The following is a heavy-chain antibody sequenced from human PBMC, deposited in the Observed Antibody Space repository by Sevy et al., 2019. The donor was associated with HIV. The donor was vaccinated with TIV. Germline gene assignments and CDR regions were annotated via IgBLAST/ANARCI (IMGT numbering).Heavy chain of an antibody. CDR3: ARGTGYSSRGLFAFDI. CDR1: GFTVSSNY. V-gene: IGHV3-53*04. Sequence: GGSLRLSCAASGFTVSSNYMSWVRQAPGKGLEWVSVIYSGGSTYYADSVKGRFTISRHNSKNTLYLQMNSLRAEDTAVYYCARGTGYSSRGLFAFDIWGQGTMVTVSS. D-gene: IGHD6-13*01. J-gene: IGHJ3*02. CDR2: IYSGGST.